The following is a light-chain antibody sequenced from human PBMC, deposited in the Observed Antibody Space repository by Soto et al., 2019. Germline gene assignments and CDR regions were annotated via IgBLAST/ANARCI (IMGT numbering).Light chain of an antibody. CDR1: SSNIGAGYE. J-gene: IGLJ1*01. Sequence: QSVLTQPPSVSAAPGQRVTISCTGSSSNIGAGYEAHWYQQVPGTAPKLLIYENNNRPSGVPDRFSGSKSGTSASLAITGLQAEDEGEYYCQSYDSSLSGYVFGTGTKVTVL. CDR3: QSYDSSLSGYV. CDR2: ENN. V-gene: IGLV1-40*01.